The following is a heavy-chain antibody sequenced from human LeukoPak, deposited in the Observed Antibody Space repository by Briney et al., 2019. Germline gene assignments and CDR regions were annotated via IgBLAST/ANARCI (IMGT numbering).Heavy chain of an antibody. V-gene: IGHV4-59*01. Sequence: PSETLSLTCTVSGGSISSYYWSWIRQPPGKGLEWIGYIYNSGNTNNNPSLKSRVTILVDMSKNQFSLKLCSVTAADTAVYYCARANIVVVPGFMNRRRYYHNGMDVWGQGTTVTVSS. CDR1: GGSISSYY. CDR2: IYNSGNT. CDR3: ARANIVVVPGFMNRRRYYHNGMDV. J-gene: IGHJ6*02. D-gene: IGHD2-2*01.